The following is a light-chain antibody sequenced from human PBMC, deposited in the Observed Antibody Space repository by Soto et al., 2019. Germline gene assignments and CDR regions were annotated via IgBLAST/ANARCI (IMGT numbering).Light chain of an antibody. V-gene: IGKV4-1*01. J-gene: IGKJ2*01. CDR1: QSVLSSSNNRNY. CDR3: QQYYSSPYT. CDR2: WAS. Sequence: DIVMTQSPDSLAVSLGERATINCKSSQSVLSSSNNRNYLAWYQQKAGQPPKLLIYWASTRTSGVPDRFTGSGSGTDFSLIISSLQAEDVAVYYCQQYYSSPYTFGRGTKMEIK.